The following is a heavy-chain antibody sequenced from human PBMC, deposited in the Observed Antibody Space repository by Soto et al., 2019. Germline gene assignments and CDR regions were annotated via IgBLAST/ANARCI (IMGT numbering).Heavy chain of an antibody. CDR3: ARKDSGYADYMDV. D-gene: IGHD5-12*01. Sequence: QVQLPESGPGLVKPSQTLSLTCTVSGGSISRGGYYWSWIRQHPGKGLEWIGYIYYSVGTYYNPSLKSRVTISVDTSENQFSLRLSSVTAADTAVYYCARKDSGYADYMDVWGKGTTVTVSS. CDR2: IYYSVGT. V-gene: IGHV4-31*03. CDR1: GGSISRGGYY. J-gene: IGHJ6*03.